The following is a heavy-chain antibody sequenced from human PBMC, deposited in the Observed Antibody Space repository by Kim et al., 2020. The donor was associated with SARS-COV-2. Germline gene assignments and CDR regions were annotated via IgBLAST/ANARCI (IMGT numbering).Heavy chain of an antibody. Sequence: SETLSLTCTVSGGSISSSSYYWGWIRQHPGKGLEWIGSIYYSGSTYYNPSLKSRVTISVDTSKNQFSLKLSSVTAADTAVYYCARVGGSYNWNYGNWFDP. J-gene: IGHJ5*02. V-gene: IGHV4-39*07. D-gene: IGHD1-7*01. CDR3: ARVGGSYNWNYGNWFDP. CDR2: IYYSGST. CDR1: GGSISSSSYY.